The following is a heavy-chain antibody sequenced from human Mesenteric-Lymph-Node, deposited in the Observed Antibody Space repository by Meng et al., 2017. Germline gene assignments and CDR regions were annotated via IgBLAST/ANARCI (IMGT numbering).Heavy chain of an antibody. D-gene: IGHD3-9*01. CDR2: ISSSGSTI. V-gene: IGHV3-48*03. CDR3: ARDLIILTGYYNILWEANWFDP. J-gene: IGHJ5*02. Sequence: GGSLRLSCAASGFTFSSYEMNWVRQAPGKGRDWVSYISSSGSTIYYADSVKGRFTISRDNAKNSLYLQMNSLRAEDTAVYYCARDLIILTGYYNILWEANWFDPWGQGTLVTVSS. CDR1: GFTFSSYE.